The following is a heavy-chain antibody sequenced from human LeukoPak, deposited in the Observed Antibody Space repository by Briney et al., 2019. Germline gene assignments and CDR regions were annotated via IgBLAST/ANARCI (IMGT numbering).Heavy chain of an antibody. J-gene: IGHJ4*02. CDR1: GFTFSSYA. CDR3: ARDRSHNYYDSSGLDY. Sequence: GGSLRLSCAASGFTFSSYAMSWVRQAPGKGLEWVSSISSSSSYIYYADSVKGRFTISRDNAKNSLYLQMNSLRAEDTAVYYCARDRSHNYYDSSGLDYWGQGTLVTVSS. CDR2: ISSSSSYI. V-gene: IGHV3-21*01. D-gene: IGHD3-22*01.